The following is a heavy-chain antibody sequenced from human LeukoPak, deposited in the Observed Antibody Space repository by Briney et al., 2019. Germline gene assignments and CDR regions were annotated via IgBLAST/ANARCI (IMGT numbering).Heavy chain of an antibody. CDR2: ISSSGSTI. Sequence: GGSLRLSCAASGFTIRSYEMIWVRQAPGKGLEWVSYISSSGSTISYAVSVRGRFTISRDNAKNSLYLQMNSLRAEDTAVYYCAREQTYGDYFDFWGQGTLVTVSS. CDR1: GFTIRSYE. CDR3: AREQTYGDYFDF. V-gene: IGHV3-48*03. D-gene: IGHD4-17*01. J-gene: IGHJ4*02.